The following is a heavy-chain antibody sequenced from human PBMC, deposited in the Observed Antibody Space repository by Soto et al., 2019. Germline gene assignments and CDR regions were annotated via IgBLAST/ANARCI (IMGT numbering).Heavy chain of an antibody. Sequence: GESLKISCAASGFTFSSYWMSWVRQAPGKGLEWVANIKQDGSEKYYVDSVKGRFTISRDNAKNSLYLQMNSLRAEDTAVYYCARDLVGESSGYYYDYWGQGTLVTVSS. D-gene: IGHD3-22*01. CDR2: IKQDGSEK. V-gene: IGHV3-7*03. J-gene: IGHJ4*02. CDR3: ARDLVGESSGYYYDY. CDR1: GFTFSSYW.